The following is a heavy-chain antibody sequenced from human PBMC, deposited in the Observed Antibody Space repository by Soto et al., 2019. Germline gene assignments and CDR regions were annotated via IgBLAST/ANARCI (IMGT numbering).Heavy chain of an antibody. CDR2: IIPIFGTA. J-gene: IGHJ2*01. V-gene: IGHV1-69*12. Sequence: QVQLVQSGAEVKKPGSSVKVSCKASGGSFSSYTISWVRHAPGQGLEWMGGIIPIFGTANYAQKFQGRVTITADESTSTAYMELSSLTSEDTAVYYCARAGYCGGDCYPFWYFDLWGRGTLVTVSS. CDR1: GGSFSSYT. D-gene: IGHD2-21*02. CDR3: ARAGYCGGDCYPFWYFDL.